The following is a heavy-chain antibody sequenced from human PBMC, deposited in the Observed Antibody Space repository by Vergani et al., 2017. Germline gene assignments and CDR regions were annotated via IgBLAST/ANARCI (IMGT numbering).Heavy chain of an antibody. D-gene: IGHD6-13*01. CDR1: GFTFSSYA. CDR3: SKGQDRRSLYLYCCMDV. J-gene: IGHJ6*02. V-gene: IGHV3-23*01. CDR2: ISGSGGST. Sequence: EVQLLESGGGLVQPGGSLRLSCAASGFTFSSYAMSWVRQAPGKGLEWVSAISGSGGSTYYADSVKGRFTSSRDNSKNTLDLEMNSLRAEDTAVYYWSKGQDRRSLYLYCCMDVWGQGTTVTVSS.